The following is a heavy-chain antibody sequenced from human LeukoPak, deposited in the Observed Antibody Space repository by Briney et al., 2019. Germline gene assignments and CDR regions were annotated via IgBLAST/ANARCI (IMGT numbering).Heavy chain of an antibody. CDR2: IYYSGST. V-gene: IGHV4-59*01. Sequence: SESLSLTCTVSGGSISSYYRSWIRQPPGKGLVWIGYIYYSGSTNYNPSLKGRVTISVDTSKNQFSLKLSSVTAADTAVYYCARYSYADWFDPWGQGTLVTVSS. D-gene: IGHD5-18*01. CDR3: ARYSYADWFDP. J-gene: IGHJ5*02. CDR1: GGSISSYY.